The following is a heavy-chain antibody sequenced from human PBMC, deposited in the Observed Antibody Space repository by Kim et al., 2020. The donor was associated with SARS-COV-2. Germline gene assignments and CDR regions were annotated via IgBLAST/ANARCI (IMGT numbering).Heavy chain of an antibody. J-gene: IGHJ4*02. Sequence: ASGKVSCKASGYTFTNYGISWLRQGPGQGLEWLGWISGYNGNTNYAQKFQGRITMSTNTSTSTAYMEPRSLTSDDTAVYYCARQLWFAYWGQGTLVTVSS. V-gene: IGHV1-18*01. D-gene: IGHD3-16*01. CDR3: ARQLWFAY. CDR1: GYTFTNYG. CDR2: ISGYNGNT.